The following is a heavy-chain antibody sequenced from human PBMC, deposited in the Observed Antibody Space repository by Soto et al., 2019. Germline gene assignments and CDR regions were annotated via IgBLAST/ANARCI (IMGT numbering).Heavy chain of an antibody. CDR2: IYPDDSDT. CDR3: ARRRETTMAYDAYDL. D-gene: IGHD5-18*01. CDR1: GYSFSTYW. Sequence: GESLKISCKGSGYSFSTYWIAWVRQMPGKGLEWMGIIYPDDSDTRYSPSFQGRVTISADKSISTAYLQWRSLKASDTAMFYCARRRETTMAYDAYDLWGQGTMVTVSS. J-gene: IGHJ3*01. V-gene: IGHV5-51*01.